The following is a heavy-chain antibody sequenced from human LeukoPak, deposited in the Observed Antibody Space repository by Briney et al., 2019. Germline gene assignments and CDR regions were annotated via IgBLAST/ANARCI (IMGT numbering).Heavy chain of an antibody. CDR2: IIPIFGTP. J-gene: IGHJ4*02. Sequence: ASVKVSCKASGGTFNSDAISWVRQAPGQGLEWMGGIIPIFGTPNYAQKFQGRVTITADKSTNTAYMELSSLKSEDTAVYYCARDPLNPGSHYSDNWGQGTLVTVSS. CDR1: GGTFNSDA. D-gene: IGHD1-14*01. V-gene: IGHV1-69*06. CDR3: ARDPLNPGSHYSDN.